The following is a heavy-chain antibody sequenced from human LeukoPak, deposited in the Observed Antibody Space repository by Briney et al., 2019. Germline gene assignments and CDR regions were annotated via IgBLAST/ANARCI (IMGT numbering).Heavy chain of an antibody. J-gene: IGHJ4*02. D-gene: IGHD6-19*01. Sequence: PGGSLRLSCAASGFTFNSHWMSWVRQAPGKGLERVANIKTDGSEKYYLDSVKGRFTISRDNSKNTLYLQMNSLRAEDTAVYYCARSQKWLGLDYWGQGTLVTVSS. CDR2: IKTDGSEK. CDR1: GFTFNSHW. V-gene: IGHV3-7*01. CDR3: ARSQKWLGLDY.